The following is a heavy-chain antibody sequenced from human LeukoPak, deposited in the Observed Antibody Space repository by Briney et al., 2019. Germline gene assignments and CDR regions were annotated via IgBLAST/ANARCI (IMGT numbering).Heavy chain of an antibody. CDR1: GVSISGSSHY. D-gene: IGHD1-26*01. V-gene: IGHV4-39*01. CDR2: VYYSGNT. Sequence: SETLSLTCAVSGVSISGSSHYWAWIRQPPGRGLEWLANVYYSGNTYFNPSLKNRVTMSVDTSKNHFSLRLTSVTASDTAVYFCARHMENNEGSGSYGYFDYWARETLVTVSS. J-gene: IGHJ4*02. CDR3: ARHMENNEGSGSYGYFDY.